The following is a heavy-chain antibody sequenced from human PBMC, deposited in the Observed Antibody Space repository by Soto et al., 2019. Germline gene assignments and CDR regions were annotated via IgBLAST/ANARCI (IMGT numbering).Heavy chain of an antibody. CDR3: SAGLLGYDDGIYPSPDKWFDP. CDR1: GGSMNIGSHY. CDR2: VYYSGTT. J-gene: IGHJ5*02. V-gene: IGHV4-30-2*06. D-gene: IGHD3-22*01. Sequence: PSETLSLTCSVSGGSMNIGSHYWNWIRQSAGKGLEWIGFVYYSGTTYYNPALSSRVTISVDRAKSQFSLQLRSVTAADPAVYFFSAGLLGYDDGIYPSPDKWFDPCSQGTLVAVSS.